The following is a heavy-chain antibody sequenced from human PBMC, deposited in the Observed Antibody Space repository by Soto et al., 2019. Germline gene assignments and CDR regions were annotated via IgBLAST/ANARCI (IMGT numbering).Heavy chain of an antibody. V-gene: IGHV3-21*02. Sequence: EVQLVESGGGLVEPGGSLRLSCAASGFTFSSYSMNWLRQAPGKGLEWVSSISYTDAFIYYADSVKGRFTISRDYSKNSLFLQMNTLRAEDTGVYFCARDGYNLRASYLSAFDVWGQGTVVTVSS. CDR2: ISYTDAFI. D-gene: IGHD5-12*01. CDR3: ARDGYNLRASYLSAFDV. J-gene: IGHJ3*01. CDR1: GFTFSSYS.